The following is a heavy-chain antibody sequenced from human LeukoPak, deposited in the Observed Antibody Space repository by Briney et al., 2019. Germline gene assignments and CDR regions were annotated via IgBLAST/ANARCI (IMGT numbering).Heavy chain of an antibody. Sequence: KPSETLSLTCAVSGGSISSSNWWSWVRQPPGKGLEWIGYIYYSGSTNYNPSLKSRVTISVDTSKNQFSLKLSSVTAADTAVYYCAREVVRGVNNFDYWGQGTLVTVSS. CDR3: AREVVRGVNNFDY. CDR1: GGSISSSNW. CDR2: IYYSGST. V-gene: IGHV4-4*02. J-gene: IGHJ4*02. D-gene: IGHD3-10*01.